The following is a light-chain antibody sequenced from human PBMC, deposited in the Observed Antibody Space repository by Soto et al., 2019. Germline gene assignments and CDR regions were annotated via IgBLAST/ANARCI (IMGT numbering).Light chain of an antibody. J-gene: IGKJ1*01. Sequence: DIVMTQYPDSLAVSLGDRATINCRSSQSILYNSNNRNYVAWYQQKPGQPPKLLINWASTRESGVPDRFSGSGSGTDFTLTISSLQAEDVAVYYCQQYYTSWWSFGQGTKVDIK. CDR2: WAS. V-gene: IGKV4-1*01. CDR1: QSILYNSNNRNY. CDR3: QQYYTSWWS.